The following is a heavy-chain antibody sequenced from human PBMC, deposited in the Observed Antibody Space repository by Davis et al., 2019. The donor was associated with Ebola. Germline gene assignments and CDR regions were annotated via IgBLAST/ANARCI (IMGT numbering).Heavy chain of an antibody. Sequence: PGGSLRLSCAASGFTFSSYSMNWVRQAPGKGLEWVGRIRSKANSYATAYAASVKGRFTISRDDSKNTAYLQMNSLKTEDTAVYYCTSRPTLVATDYWGQGTLVTVSS. V-gene: IGHV3-73*01. CDR3: TSRPTLVATDY. J-gene: IGHJ4*02. CDR1: GFTFSSYS. CDR2: IRSKANSYAT. D-gene: IGHD5-12*01.